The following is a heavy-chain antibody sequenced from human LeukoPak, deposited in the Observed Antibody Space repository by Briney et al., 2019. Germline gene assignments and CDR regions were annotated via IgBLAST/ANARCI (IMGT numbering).Heavy chain of an antibody. J-gene: IGHJ4*02. Sequence: GQGLEWMGWINANSGGTNYAQKFQGRVTMTRDTSISTAYMELSRLTSDDTAVYYCTREDYWGQGTQVTVSS. CDR3: TREDY. CDR2: INANSGGT. V-gene: IGHV1-2*02.